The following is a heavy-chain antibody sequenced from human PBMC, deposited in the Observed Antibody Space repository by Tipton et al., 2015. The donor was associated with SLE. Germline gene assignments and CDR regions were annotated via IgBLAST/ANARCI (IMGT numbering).Heavy chain of an antibody. Sequence: TLSLTCAVYGGSFRAYYWSWIRQPPGKGLEWIGSIYYSGSTYYNPSLKSRVTISVDTSKNQFSLKLSSVTAADTAVYFCARLAGRRFPFDSWGQGTLVTVSS. D-gene: IGHD6-6*01. V-gene: IGHV4-34*01. CDR1: GGSFRAYY. CDR2: IYYSGST. CDR3: ARLAGRRFPFDS. J-gene: IGHJ4*02.